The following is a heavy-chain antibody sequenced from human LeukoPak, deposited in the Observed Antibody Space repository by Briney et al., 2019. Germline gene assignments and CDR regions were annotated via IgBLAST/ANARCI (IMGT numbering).Heavy chain of an antibody. CDR1: GFTVSSNY. CDR3: ARDPGSAGVDAFDI. V-gene: IGHV3-53*01. Sequence: GGSLRLSCAASGFTVSSNYMSWVRQAPGKGLDWVSVIYSGGSTYYADSVKGRFTISRDNSKNTLYLQMNSLRAEDTAVYYCARDPGSAGVDAFDIWGQGTMVTVSS. J-gene: IGHJ3*02. D-gene: IGHD3-10*01. CDR2: IYSGGST.